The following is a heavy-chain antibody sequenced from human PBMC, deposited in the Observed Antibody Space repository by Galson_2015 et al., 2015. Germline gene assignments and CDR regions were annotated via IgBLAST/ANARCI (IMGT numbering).Heavy chain of an antibody. CDR2: IKQGGSER. V-gene: IGHV3-7*03. J-gene: IGHJ4*02. CDR1: GFTFSNYW. D-gene: IGHD2-8*02. Sequence: SLRLSCAASGFTFSNYWMSWVRQAPGKGLEWVANIKQGGSERYYVDSVKGRFTISRDIAKNSEFLQMNSPRAEDTAVYYCAREVREAGGFDYWGQGTLVTVSS. CDR3: AREVREAGGFDY.